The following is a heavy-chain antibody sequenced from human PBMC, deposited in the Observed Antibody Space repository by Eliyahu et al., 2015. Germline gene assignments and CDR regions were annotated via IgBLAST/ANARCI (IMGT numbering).Heavy chain of an antibody. CDR2: VKQDGSET. J-gene: IGHJ4*02. CDR3: ARHTHYVLDF. D-gene: IGHD3-10*02. Sequence: EVQLVXSGGGLVQPGGSLRLSXAASGFTFNDYWLTWVRQAPGKGLEWVANVKQDGSETYVDSVKGRFTISRDNAQRSISLQMNSLRAEDTAVYYCARHTHYVLDFWGQGALVTVSS. CDR1: GFTFNDYW. V-gene: IGHV3-7*01.